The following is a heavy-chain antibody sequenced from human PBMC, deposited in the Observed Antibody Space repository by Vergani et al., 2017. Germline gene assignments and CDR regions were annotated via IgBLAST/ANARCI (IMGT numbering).Heavy chain of an antibody. V-gene: IGHV4-39*07. CDR1: GGSISSSSYY. CDR3: ARDLGSGVWRSYVAIDI. J-gene: IGHJ3*02. D-gene: IGHD3-16*01. Sequence: QLQLQESGPGLVKPSETLSLTCTVSGGSISSSSYYWGWIRQPPGKGLGWIGSIYYSGSTYYNPSLKRRVTISVDTSKNQFSLKLSSVTAADTAVYYCARDLGSGVWRSYVAIDIWGQGTMVTVSS. CDR2: IYYSGST.